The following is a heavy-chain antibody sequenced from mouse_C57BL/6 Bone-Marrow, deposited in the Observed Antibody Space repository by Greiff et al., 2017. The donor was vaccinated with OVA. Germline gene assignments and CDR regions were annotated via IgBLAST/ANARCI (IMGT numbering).Heavy chain of an antibody. Sequence: VQLLQSGPVLVQPGPSLKLSCKASGFTFTDYYMYWVQQSPGKSLEWIGLVFTYNGGTSYHQKFKGKVTLTVDTTTSTAYIELSSLTSEDSAVYYCARFGLCIAYWGQGTLVTVSA. CDR1: GFTFTDYY. CDR3: ARFGLCIAY. D-gene: IGHD6-1*01. CDR2: VFTYNGGT. J-gene: IGHJ3*01. V-gene: IGHV1-36*01.